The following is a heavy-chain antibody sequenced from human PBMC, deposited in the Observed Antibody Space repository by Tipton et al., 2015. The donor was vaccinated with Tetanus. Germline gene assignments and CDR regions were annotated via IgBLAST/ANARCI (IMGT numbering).Heavy chain of an antibody. CDR3: AGVLRSESVGWFDP. Sequence: TLSLTCTVSGGSVSSGSYYWSWIRQPPGKGLEWIGSIYYSGSTYYNPSLKSRVTISVDTSKNQFSLKLTSVTAADTAVYYCAGVLRSESVGWFDPWGQGTLVTVSS. D-gene: IGHD3-3*01. V-gene: IGHV4-39*01. CDR2: IYYSGST. J-gene: IGHJ5*02. CDR1: GGSVSSGSYY.